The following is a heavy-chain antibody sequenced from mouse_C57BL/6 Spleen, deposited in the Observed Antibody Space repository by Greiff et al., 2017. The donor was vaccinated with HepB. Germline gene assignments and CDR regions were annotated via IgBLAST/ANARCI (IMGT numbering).Heavy chain of an antibody. D-gene: IGHD2-4*01. V-gene: IGHV1-52*01. CDR2: IDPSDSET. Sequence: QVQLQQSGAELVRPGSSVKLSCKASGYTFTSYWMHWVKQRPIQGLEWIGNIDPSDSETHYNQKFKDKATLSVDKSSSTAYMQLSSLTSEDSAVYYWAREGGLPNYYAMDYWGQGTSVTVSA. J-gene: IGHJ4*01. CDR1: GYTFTSYW. CDR3: AREGGLPNYYAMDY.